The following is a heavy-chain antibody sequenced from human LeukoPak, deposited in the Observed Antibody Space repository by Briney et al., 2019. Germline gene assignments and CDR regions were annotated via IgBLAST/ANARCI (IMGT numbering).Heavy chain of an antibody. D-gene: IGHD1-26*01. CDR1: EYSFTSYW. CDR3: ARPGLVGYFDL. CDR2: IQPGNPEI. Sequence: PGESLKISCKASEYSFTSYWIGWVRQMPGKGLEWVGNIQPGNPEIRYSPSFQGQVTLSADKSISTAYLQWSSLKASDTAMYYCARPGLVGYFDLWGRGTLVTVSS. V-gene: IGHV5-51*01. J-gene: IGHJ2*01.